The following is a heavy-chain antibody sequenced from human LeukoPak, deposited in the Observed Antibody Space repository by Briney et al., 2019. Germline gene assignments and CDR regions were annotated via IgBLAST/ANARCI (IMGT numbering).Heavy chain of an antibody. CDR2: INPNSGDT. CDR3: ARRYNILTGFLF. V-gene: IGHV1-2*02. J-gene: IGHJ4*02. CDR1: GYTFTDYY. Sequence: GASVKVSCKASGYTFTDYYVNWVRQAPGQGLEWMGWINPNSGDTNYAETFQGRVTMTRDTSISTAYMELNRLRSDDTAVYYCARRYNILTGFLFRGQGTLVTVSS. D-gene: IGHD3-9*01.